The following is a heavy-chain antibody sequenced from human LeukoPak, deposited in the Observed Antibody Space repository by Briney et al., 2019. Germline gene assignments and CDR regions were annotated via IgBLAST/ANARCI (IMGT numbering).Heavy chain of an antibody. CDR1: GYSISSGAY. D-gene: IGHD6-19*01. CDR2: IYHDGST. J-gene: IGHJ4*02. CDR3: ACGVAGTSDY. V-gene: IGHV4-38-2*01. Sequence: SETLSLTCAVSGYSISSGAYWGWLRQPPGKGLEWIGCIYHDGSTYYNPSLKSRVTISVDTSKNQFSLKLTSVTATDTAVYYCACGVAGTSDYWGQGTLVTVSS.